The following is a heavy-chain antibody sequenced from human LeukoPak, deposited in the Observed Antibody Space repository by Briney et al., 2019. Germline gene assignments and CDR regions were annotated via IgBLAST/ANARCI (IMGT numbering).Heavy chain of an antibody. Sequence: GESLQISCKGSGYSFTSYWIGWVRQMPGKGLEWMGIIYPGDSDTRYSPSFQGQVTISADKSISTAYLQWSSLKASDTAMYYCARLYYDFWSGYVFDYWGQGTLVTVSS. V-gene: IGHV5-51*01. CDR3: ARLYYDFWSGYVFDY. J-gene: IGHJ4*02. D-gene: IGHD3-3*01. CDR2: IYPGDSDT. CDR1: GYSFTSYW.